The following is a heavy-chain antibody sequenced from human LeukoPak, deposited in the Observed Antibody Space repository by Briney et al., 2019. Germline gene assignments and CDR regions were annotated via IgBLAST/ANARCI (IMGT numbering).Heavy chain of an antibody. V-gene: IGHV4-4*07. CDR1: GGSISSYY. J-gene: IGHJ6*03. Sequence: PSETLSLTCTGSGGSISSYYWSWIRQPPGKGLEWIGRIYTSGSTNYNPSLKSRVTTSVDTSKNQFSLKLSSVTVADTAVYYCARDADYYGSGGKYYYYMDVWGKGTTVTISS. D-gene: IGHD3-10*01. CDR2: IYTSGST. CDR3: ARDADYYGSGGKYYYYMDV.